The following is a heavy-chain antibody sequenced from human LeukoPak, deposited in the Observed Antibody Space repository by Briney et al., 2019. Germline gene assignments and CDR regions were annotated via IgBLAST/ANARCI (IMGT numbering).Heavy chain of an antibody. CDR2: IYYSGST. Sequence: SETLSLTCTVSGGSISSYYWSWIRQPPGKGLEWIGYIYYSGSTNYNPSLKSRVTISVDTSKNQFPLKLSSVTAADTAVYYCARVLPDGWGSLDAFDIWGQGTMVTVSS. J-gene: IGHJ3*02. CDR1: GGSISSYY. D-gene: IGHD3-10*01. CDR3: ARVLPDGWGSLDAFDI. V-gene: IGHV4-59*01.